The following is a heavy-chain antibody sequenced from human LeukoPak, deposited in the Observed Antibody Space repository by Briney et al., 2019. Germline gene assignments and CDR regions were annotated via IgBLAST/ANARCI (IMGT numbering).Heavy chain of an antibody. CDR3: ARHRGYGGNLYDFDS. J-gene: IGHJ4*02. CDR1: GYSISSGFF. CDR2: VYHSGTS. D-gene: IGHD4-23*01. V-gene: IGHV4-38-2*01. Sequence: SETLSLTCADSGYSISSGFFWGWLRPPPGKGLEWFGTVYHSGTSYYNPSLKSRVIISTDTSRNHFSLKLSSVTAADTAVYYCARHRGYGGNLYDFDSWGRGALVTVSS.